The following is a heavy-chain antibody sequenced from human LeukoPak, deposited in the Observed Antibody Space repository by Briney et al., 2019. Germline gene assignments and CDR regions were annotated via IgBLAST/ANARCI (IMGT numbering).Heavy chain of an antibody. Sequence: SQTLSLTCTVSGGSISSGGYYWSWIRQHPGKGLEWIGYIYYSGSTYYNPSLKSRVTISVDTSKNQFSLTLNSVTAADTAVYYCARASYGVNGCLFDYWGQGTLVTVSS. CDR1: GGSISSGGYY. D-gene: IGHD4-17*01. J-gene: IGHJ4*02. CDR2: IYYSGST. V-gene: IGHV4-31*03. CDR3: ARASYGVNGCLFDY.